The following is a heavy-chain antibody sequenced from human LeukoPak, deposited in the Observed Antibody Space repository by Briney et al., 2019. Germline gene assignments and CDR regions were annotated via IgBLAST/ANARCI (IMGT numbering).Heavy chain of an antibody. CDR2: IKQDGTEK. CDR3: AKSEYSY. V-gene: IGHV3-7*01. J-gene: IGHJ4*02. Sequence: GGSLRLSCAASGFPFTTYWLAWVRQPPGKGLEWVANIKQDGTEKYYADSVKGRFTISRDNSKNTLYLQMNSLRAEDTAVYYCAKSEYSYWGQGTLVTVSS. D-gene: IGHD2-15*01. CDR1: GFPFTTYW.